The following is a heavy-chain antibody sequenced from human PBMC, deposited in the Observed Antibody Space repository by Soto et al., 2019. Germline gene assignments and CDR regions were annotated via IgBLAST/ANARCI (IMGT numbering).Heavy chain of an antibody. D-gene: IGHD6-13*01. V-gene: IGHV3-33*01. J-gene: IGHJ6*02. Sequence: GGSLRLSCAASGFTFSSYGMHWVRQAPGKGLEWVAVIWYDGSNKYYADSVKGRFTISRDNSKNTLYLQMNSLRAEETAVYYCAGIPGAAAHYYGMDVWGQGTTVTVSS. CDR3: AGIPGAAAHYYGMDV. CDR1: GFTFSSYG. CDR2: IWYDGSNK.